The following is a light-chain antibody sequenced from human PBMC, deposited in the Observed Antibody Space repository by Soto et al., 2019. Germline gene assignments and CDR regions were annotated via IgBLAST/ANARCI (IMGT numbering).Light chain of an antibody. J-gene: IGLJ2*01. Sequence: QSALTQPASVSGSPGQSITISCTGTSSDVGGYNYVSWYQQHPGKAPNLMIYDVNNRPSGISNRFSGSKSGNTASLTISGLQAEDEADYYCSSYTSSSTVLFGGGTKVTVL. CDR1: SSDVGGYNY. CDR2: DVN. CDR3: SSYTSSSTVL. V-gene: IGLV2-14*01.